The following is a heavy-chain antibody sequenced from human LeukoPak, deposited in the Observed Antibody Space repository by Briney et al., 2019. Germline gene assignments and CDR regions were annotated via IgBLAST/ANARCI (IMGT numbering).Heavy chain of an antibody. CDR1: GGSISSRGYY. CDR3: ASHGGNFDAFDV. Sequence: KPSETLSLTCTVSGGSISSRGYYWGWIRQPPGKELEWIMSIYYSGSTYYNPSLKSRVTISVDTSKNHFSLRLTSVTAADTAVYYCASHGGNFDAFDVWGQGTMVAVSS. CDR2: IYYSGST. D-gene: IGHD4-23*01. J-gene: IGHJ3*01. V-gene: IGHV4-39*02.